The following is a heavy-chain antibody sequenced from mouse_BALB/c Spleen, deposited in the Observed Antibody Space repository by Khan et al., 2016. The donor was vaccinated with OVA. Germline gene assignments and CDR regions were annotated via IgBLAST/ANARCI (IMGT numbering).Heavy chain of an antibody. J-gene: IGHJ4*01. V-gene: IGHV2-6-7*01. CDR1: GFSLTGYG. CDR3: ASGYYYGRALDY. D-gene: IGHD1-1*01. Sequence: QVQLKESGPGLVAPSQSLSITCTVSGFSLTGYGVNWVRQPPGKGLEWLGMIWGDGSTDYNSALKSRLSISKDNSKSQVFLKMNSHQTDDTARYYCASGYYYGRALDYWGQGTSVTVAS. CDR2: IWGDGST.